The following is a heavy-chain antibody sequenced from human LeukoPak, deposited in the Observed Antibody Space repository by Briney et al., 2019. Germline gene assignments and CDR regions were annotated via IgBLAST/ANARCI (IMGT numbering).Heavy chain of an antibody. CDR1: GDSITNTNYY. CDR2: VYHSGIT. J-gene: IGHJ4*02. V-gene: IGHV4-39*07. Sequence: KASETLSLTCTVSGDSITNTNYYWAWIRQSPGEGLEWIGSVYHSGITYYTPSLKSRVSISVDTSKNQLSLKVTSVTASDTAVYYCVGGAAGSVDYWGQGTLVTVSS. D-gene: IGHD3-10*01. CDR3: VGGAAGSVDY.